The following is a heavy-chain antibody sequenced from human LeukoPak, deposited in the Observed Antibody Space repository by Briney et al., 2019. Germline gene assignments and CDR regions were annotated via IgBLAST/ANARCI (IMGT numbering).Heavy chain of an antibody. J-gene: IGHJ4*02. CDR1: GLRFSSSW. D-gene: IGHD3-10*01. CDR2: IKPDGSEK. Sequence: PGGSLRLSCAASGLRFSSSWMNWVRQAPGKGLEWVASIKPDGSEKYYVDSVKGRFTISRDNAKNSLFLQMNSLRVEDTAVYYCARGNYDGAGYWGQGTLVIVSS. CDR3: ARGNYDGAGY. V-gene: IGHV3-7*01.